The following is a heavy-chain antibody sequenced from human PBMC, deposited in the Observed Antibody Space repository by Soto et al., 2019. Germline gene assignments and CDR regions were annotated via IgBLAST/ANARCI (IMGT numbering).Heavy chain of an antibody. D-gene: IGHD1-1*01. CDR2: LYDVDGT. J-gene: IGHJ3*02. Sequence: SGGSLRLSCTVFGLTVSGKKYLAWVRQAPGKGLEWVSALYDVDGTYYADSVKGRFTTSGDSSKTSVYLQMNSLRPDDTAVYFCATWHQREHAYDIWGQGTAVTVSS. CDR3: ATWHQREHAYDI. CDR1: GLTVSGKKY. V-gene: IGHV3-53*01.